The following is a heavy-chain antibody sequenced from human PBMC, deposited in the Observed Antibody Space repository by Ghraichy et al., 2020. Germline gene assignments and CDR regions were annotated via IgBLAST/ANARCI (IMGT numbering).Heavy chain of an antibody. CDR3: ARLLFAFSDYFFWMDL. Sequence: SETLSLTCSVSGGTLSSYYWTWIRQPQGTGLEWIGYVYYSGSTSHNPSLKSRVSMSADTSKNQFSLKLTSVTAADTAVYYCARLLFAFSDYFFWMDLWGQGTTVTVSS. CDR2: VYYSGST. CDR1: GGTLSSYY. J-gene: IGHJ6*02. V-gene: IGHV4-59*08. D-gene: IGHD3-10*02.